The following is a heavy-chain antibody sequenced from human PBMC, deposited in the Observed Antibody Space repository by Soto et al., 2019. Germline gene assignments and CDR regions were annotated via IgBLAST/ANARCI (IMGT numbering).Heavy chain of an antibody. J-gene: IGHJ4*02. CDR2: INPNSGDT. D-gene: IGHD3-22*01. Sequence: ASVKVSCKASGYTFIGYYTHWVRQAPGQGLEWMGWINPNSGDTNYAQKFQGRVTMTRDTSISTAYTELSRLRFDDMAVYYCARARTNYYNTSDYDFWGQGTMVTVSS. CDR1: GYTFIGYY. CDR3: ARARTNYYNTSDYDF. V-gene: IGHV1-2*02.